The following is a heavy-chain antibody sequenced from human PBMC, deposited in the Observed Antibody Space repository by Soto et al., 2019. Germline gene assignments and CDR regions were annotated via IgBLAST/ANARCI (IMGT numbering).Heavy chain of an antibody. CDR1: GGSISSYY. CDR3: ARAQGAYGDYDIDY. Sequence: SETLSLTCTVSGGSISSYYWSWIRQPPGKGLEWIGYIYYSGSTNYNPSLKSRVTISVDTSKNQFSLKLSSVTAADTAVYYCARAQGAYGDYDIDYWGQGTLVTVSS. CDR2: IYYSGST. D-gene: IGHD4-17*01. J-gene: IGHJ4*02. V-gene: IGHV4-59*01.